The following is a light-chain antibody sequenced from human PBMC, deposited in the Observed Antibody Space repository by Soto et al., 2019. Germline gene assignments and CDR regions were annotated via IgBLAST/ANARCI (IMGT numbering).Light chain of an antibody. V-gene: IGKV1-5*01. CDR2: DAS. Sequence: DNPLTQSPASLSGSVLDRVTITCRARHSINDWLAWYQQKPGKAPKLLIYDASSLESGVPSRFSGGGSGTEFSLIINGLQPEDFATYYCQQYHGFWFGQGTKVDIK. CDR1: HSINDW. CDR3: QQYHGFW. J-gene: IGKJ1*01.